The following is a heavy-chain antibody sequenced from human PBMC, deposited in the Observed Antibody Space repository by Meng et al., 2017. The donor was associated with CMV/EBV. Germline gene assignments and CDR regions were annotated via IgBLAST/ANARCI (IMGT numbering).Heavy chain of an antibody. V-gene: IGHV3-30*02. CDR3: AKDGGYCSSTSCYWVGYFDY. CDR2: IRYVGSNK. D-gene: IGHD2-2*01. Sequence: GESLKISCAASGFTFSSYGMHWVRQAPGKGLEWVAFIRYVGSNKYYADSVKGRFTISRDNSKNTLYLQMNSLRAEDTAVYYCAKDGGYCSSTSCYWVGYFDYWGQGTLVTVSS. J-gene: IGHJ4*02. CDR1: GFTFSSYG.